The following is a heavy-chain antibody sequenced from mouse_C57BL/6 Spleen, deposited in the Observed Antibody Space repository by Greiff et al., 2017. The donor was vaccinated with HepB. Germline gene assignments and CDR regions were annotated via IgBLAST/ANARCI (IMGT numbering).Heavy chain of an antibody. J-gene: IGHJ3*01. CDR2: INPNNGGT. D-gene: IGHD2-5*01. CDR1: GYTFTDYY. V-gene: IGHV1-26*01. Sequence: VQLQQSGPELVKPGASVKISCKASGYTFTDYYMNWVKQSHGKSLEWIGDINPNNGGTSYNQKFKGKATLTVDKSSSTAYMELRSLTSEDSAVYYCATYYSNLFAYWGQGTLVTDSA. CDR3: ATYYSNLFAY.